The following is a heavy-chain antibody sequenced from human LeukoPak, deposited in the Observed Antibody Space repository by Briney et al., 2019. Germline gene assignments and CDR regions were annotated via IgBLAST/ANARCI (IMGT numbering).Heavy chain of an antibody. D-gene: IGHD3-9*01. CDR1: GGSFSGYY. J-gene: IGHJ4*02. V-gene: IGHV4-34*01. CDR2: INHSGST. CDR3: ARAPLRYFDWLSRGYFDY. Sequence: PSETLSLTCAVYGGSFSGYYWSWIRQPPGKGLEWIGEINHSGSTNYNPSLKSRVTISVDTSKNQFSLKLSSVTAADTAVYYCARAPLRYFDWLSRGYFDYWGQGTLVTVSP.